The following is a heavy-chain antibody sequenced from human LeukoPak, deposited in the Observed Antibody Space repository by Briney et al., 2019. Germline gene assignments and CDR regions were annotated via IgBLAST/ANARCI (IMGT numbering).Heavy chain of an antibody. D-gene: IGHD1-14*01. CDR3: AKAAEPYYYYYMDV. V-gene: IGHV3-23*01. CDR1: GFTFSSYA. CDR2: ISGSGGST. J-gene: IGHJ6*03. Sequence: RPGGSLRLSCAASGFTFSSYAMSWVRQAPGKGLEWVSAISGSGGSTYYADSVKGRFTISRDNSKNTLYLQMNSLRAEDTAVYYCAKAAEPYYYYYMDVWGEGTTVTVSS.